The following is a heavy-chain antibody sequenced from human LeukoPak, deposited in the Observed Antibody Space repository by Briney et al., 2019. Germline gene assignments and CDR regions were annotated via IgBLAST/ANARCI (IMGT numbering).Heavy chain of an antibody. Sequence: GRSLRLSCAASGFTLSSTNMHWVRQVPGKGLEWVAVISPDGSYKDYVDSVKGRFSISRDNSKNTVYVQMNSLRPEDTAVYYCTQFDYWGQGTLVTVSS. J-gene: IGHJ4*02. CDR1: GFTLSSTN. CDR3: TQFDY. V-gene: IGHV3-30*18. CDR2: ISPDGSYK.